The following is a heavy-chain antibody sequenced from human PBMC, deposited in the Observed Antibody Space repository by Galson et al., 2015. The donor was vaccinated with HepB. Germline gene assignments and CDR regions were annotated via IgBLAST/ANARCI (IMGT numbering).Heavy chain of an antibody. D-gene: IGHD4-17*01. Sequence: SLRLSCAASGFTFSDYYMSWIRQAPGKGLEWVSYISSSGSTIYYADSVKGRFTISRDNARNSLYLQMNSLRAEDTAVYYCASPLRKTYGDYEHGDDAFDIWGQGTMVTVSS. CDR2: ISSSGSTI. CDR3: ASPLRKTYGDYEHGDDAFDI. J-gene: IGHJ3*02. V-gene: IGHV3-11*01. CDR1: GFTFSDYY.